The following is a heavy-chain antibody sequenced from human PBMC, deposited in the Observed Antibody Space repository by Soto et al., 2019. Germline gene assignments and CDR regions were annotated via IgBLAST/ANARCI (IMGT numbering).Heavy chain of an antibody. Sequence: ASVKVSCKASGYSFSTYEISWLRKATGQGPEWMGRISPKNGNTNYAKNFQDRVTMTAETSSSTAYMELRGLRSDDTAKYYCATPYDSGFDXWGQGTLVTVSX. J-gene: IGHJ5*02. V-gene: IGHV1-18*04. D-gene: IGHD3-10*01. CDR1: GYSFSTYE. CDR2: ISPKNGNT. CDR3: ATPYDSGFDX.